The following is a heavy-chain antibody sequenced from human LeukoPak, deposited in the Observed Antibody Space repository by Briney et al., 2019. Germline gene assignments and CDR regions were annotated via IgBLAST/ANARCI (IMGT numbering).Heavy chain of an antibody. CDR1: GASISSHY. J-gene: IGHJ4*02. D-gene: IGHD3-22*01. CDR2: IYNSGST. CDR3: ARSHDTSGYYQQFDY. V-gene: IGHV4-59*11. Sequence: PSETLSLTCTVSGASISSHYWSWIRQPPGKGLEWIGYIYNSGSTNYNPSLKSRVTISVDTSKTQFSLKLTSVTAAYTAVYYCARSHDTSGYYQQFDYWGQGTLVSVSS.